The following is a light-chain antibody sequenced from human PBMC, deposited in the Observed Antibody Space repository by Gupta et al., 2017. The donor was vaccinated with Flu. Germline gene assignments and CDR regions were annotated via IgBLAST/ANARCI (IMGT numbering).Light chain of an antibody. J-gene: IGLJ1*01. V-gene: IGLV2-14*01. CDR1: LGDIGNYNY. CDR3: SSYTTAATLV. CDR2: VVI. Sequence: SINVSCTGPLGDIGNYNYVSLSPQHPGNAPNPCIYVVIYRPSLLSSLFPGSKSGNTDPMTISGLRAEDDADYYCSSYTTAATLVFGSGTTVTVV.